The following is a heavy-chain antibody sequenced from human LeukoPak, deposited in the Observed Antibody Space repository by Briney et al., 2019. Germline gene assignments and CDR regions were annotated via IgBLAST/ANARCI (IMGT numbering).Heavy chain of an antibody. J-gene: IGHJ4*02. CDR3: AKDWLNGIFDY. Sequence: GGSLRLSCAASGFTFNYYAMNWVRQAPGKGLEWVSSISGDSTSTYYADSVKGRFTISRDNSKNTLYLQANSLRAEDTAVYYCAKDWLNGIFDYWGQGTLVTVSS. CDR2: ISGDSTST. V-gene: IGHV3-23*01. CDR1: GFTFNYYA. D-gene: IGHD6-19*01.